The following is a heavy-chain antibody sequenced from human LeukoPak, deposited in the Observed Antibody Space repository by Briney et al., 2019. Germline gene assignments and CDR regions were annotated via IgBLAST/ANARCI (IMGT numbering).Heavy chain of an antibody. CDR2: INPNSGGT. CDR3: ARVMNREGTNY. D-gene: IGHD1/OR15-1a*01. Sequence: ASVKVSCKASGYTFTGYYMHWVRQVPGQGLEWMGWINPNSGGTKYAQKFQGRVTMTRDTSISTAYMELNRLRSDDTAVYYCARVMNREGTNYWGQGTLVTASS. CDR1: GYTFTGYY. J-gene: IGHJ4*02. V-gene: IGHV1-2*02.